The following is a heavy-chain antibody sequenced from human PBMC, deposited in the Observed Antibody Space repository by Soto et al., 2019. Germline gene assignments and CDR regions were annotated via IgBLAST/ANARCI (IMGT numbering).Heavy chain of an antibody. J-gene: IGHJ4*02. V-gene: IGHV2-5*02. CDR2: IYWDDDK. CDR3: ARRDFKGDYFDY. D-gene: IGHD3-3*01. Sequence: SGPTLVNPTQTLTLTCTFSGFSLSTSGVGVGWIRQPPGKALEWLALIYWDDDKRYSPSLKSRPTITKDTSKNQVVLTMTNMDPVDTATYYCARRDFKGDYFDYWGQGTLVTSPQ. CDR1: GFSLSTSGVG.